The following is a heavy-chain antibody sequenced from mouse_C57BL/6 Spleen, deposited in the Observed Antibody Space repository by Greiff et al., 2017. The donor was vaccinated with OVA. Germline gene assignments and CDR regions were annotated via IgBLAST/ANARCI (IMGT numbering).Heavy chain of an antibody. CDR1: GYTFTDYY. D-gene: IGHD2-12*01. Sequence: QVQLKESGAELVRPGASVKLSCKASGYTFTDYYINWVKQRPGQGLEWIARIYPGSGNTYYNEKFKGKATLTAEKSSSTAYMQLSSLTSEDSAVYFCARSLLLYAMDYWGQGTSVTVSS. J-gene: IGHJ4*01. CDR3: ARSLLLYAMDY. CDR2: IYPGSGNT. V-gene: IGHV1-76*01.